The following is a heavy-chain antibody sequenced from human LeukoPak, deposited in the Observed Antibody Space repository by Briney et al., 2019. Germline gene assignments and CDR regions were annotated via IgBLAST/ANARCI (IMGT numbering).Heavy chain of an antibody. Sequence: PSETLSPTCTVSGGSISSYYWSWIRQPPGKGLEWIGYIYYSGSTNYNPSLKSRVTVSVDTSKNQFSLKLSSVTAADTAVYYCARDIGGWCDGAFDIWGQGTMVTVSS. J-gene: IGHJ3*02. CDR1: GGSISSYY. D-gene: IGHD6-19*01. V-gene: IGHV4-59*01. CDR2: IYYSGST. CDR3: ARDIGGWCDGAFDI.